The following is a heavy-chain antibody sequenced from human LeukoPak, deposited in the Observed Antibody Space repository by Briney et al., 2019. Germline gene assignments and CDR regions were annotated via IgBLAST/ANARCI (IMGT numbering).Heavy chain of an antibody. J-gene: IGHJ4*02. Sequence: SETLSLTCAVYGGSFSGYYWSWLRQPPGKGLEWIGEINHSGSTNYNPSLKSRVTISVDTSKNQFSLKLSSVTAADTAVYYCARVWTSDYYFDYWGQGTLVTVSS. CDR2: INHSGST. V-gene: IGHV4-34*01. CDR1: GGSFSGYY. CDR3: ARVWTSDYYFDY. D-gene: IGHD3/OR15-3a*01.